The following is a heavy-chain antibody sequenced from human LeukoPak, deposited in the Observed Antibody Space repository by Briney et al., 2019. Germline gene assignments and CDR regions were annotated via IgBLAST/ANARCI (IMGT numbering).Heavy chain of an antibody. V-gene: IGHV3-7*01. J-gene: IGHJ4*02. CDR3: AREDDYYDSSGYSHYYFDY. CDR1: GFTFGSYW. CDR2: KRQDESEK. D-gene: IGHD3-22*01. Sequence: GGSLRLSCLASGFTFGSYWLTWFGRAPGRGRDGVATKRQDESEKYYVDSVKGRFTISRDNAKNSLYLQMNSLRPEDTAVYYCAREDDYYDSSGYSHYYFDYWGQGTLVTVSS.